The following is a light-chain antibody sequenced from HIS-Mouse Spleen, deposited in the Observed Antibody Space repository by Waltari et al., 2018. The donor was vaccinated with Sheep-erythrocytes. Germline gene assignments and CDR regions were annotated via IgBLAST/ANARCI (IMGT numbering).Light chain of an antibody. J-gene: IGLJ2*01. CDR2: YDD. V-gene: IGLV1-36*01. CDR3: AAWDDSLNGVV. Sequence: QSVLTQPPSVSEAPRQRVTISCSGSSSNTGNNAANWYQQLPGKAPKLLIYYDDLLPSGVSDRFSGSKSGTSASLAISGLQSEDEADYYCAAWDDSLNGVVFGGGTKLTVL. CDR1: SSNTGNNA.